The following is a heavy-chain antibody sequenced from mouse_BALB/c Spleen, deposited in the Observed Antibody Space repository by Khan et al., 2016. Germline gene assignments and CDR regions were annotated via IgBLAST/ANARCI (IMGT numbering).Heavy chain of an antibody. CDR3: ARDWASFAY. Sequence: EVELVESGGGLVQPGGSLRLSCATSGFTFTDYYMSWVRQPPGKALEWLGFIRNKANGYTTEYSASVKGRFTISRDNSQSILYLQMNTLRAEDSATYYCARDWASFAYWGQGTLVTVSA. J-gene: IGHJ3*01. CDR2: IRNKANGYTT. V-gene: IGHV7-3*02. CDR1: GFTFTDYY.